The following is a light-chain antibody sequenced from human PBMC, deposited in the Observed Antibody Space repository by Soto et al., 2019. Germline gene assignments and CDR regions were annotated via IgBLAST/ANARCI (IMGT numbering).Light chain of an antibody. J-gene: IGLJ2*01. Sequence: QAVVTQEPSCSVSPGGTVTLTCGLSSGSVSTSYYPSWYQQNPGQAPRTLIYSTNTRSSGVPDRFSGSILGNKAALTITGAQADDESDYYCVLYMGSGTVVFGGGTKLTVL. CDR3: VLYMGSGTVV. V-gene: IGLV8-61*01. CDR2: STN. CDR1: SGSVSTSYY.